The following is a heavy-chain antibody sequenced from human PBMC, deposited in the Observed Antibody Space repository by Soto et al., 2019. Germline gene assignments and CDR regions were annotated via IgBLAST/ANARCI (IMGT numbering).Heavy chain of an antibody. V-gene: IGHV3-30*18. CDR1: GFTFSSYG. CDR3: AKPLSSWYHIFDY. J-gene: IGHJ4*02. Sequence: GVSLRLSCAASGFTFSSYGMHWVRQAPGKGLEWVAVISYDGSNKYYADSVKGRFTISRDNSKNTLYLQMNSLRAEDTAVYYCAKPLSSWYHIFDYWGQGTLVTVSS. D-gene: IGHD6-13*01. CDR2: ISYDGSNK.